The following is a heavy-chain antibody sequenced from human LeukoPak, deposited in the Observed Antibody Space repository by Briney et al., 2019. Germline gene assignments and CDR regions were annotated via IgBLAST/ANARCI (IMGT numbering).Heavy chain of an antibody. V-gene: IGHV4-61*02. CDR3: ATNEGPYYYDSSGYHLAFDI. CDR2: IYTSGST. Sequence: PSETLSLTCTVSGGSISSGSYYWSWIRQPAGKGLEWIGRIYTSGSTNYNPSLKSRVTISVDTSKNQFSLKLSSVTAADTAVYYCATNEGPYYYDSSGYHLAFDIWGQGTMVTVSS. D-gene: IGHD3-22*01. CDR1: GGSISSGSYY. J-gene: IGHJ3*02.